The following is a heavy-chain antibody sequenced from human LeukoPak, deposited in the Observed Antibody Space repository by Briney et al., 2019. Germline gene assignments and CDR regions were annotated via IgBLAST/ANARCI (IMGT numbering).Heavy chain of an antibody. J-gene: IGHJ4*02. D-gene: IGHD3-10*01. Sequence: GGSLRLSCAASGFTFSSYAMSWVRQAPGKGLEWVSAICGSGGSTYYADSVKGRFTISRDNSKNTLYLQMNSLRAEDTAVYYCAKHSGRLWFGEPFDYWGQGTLVTVSS. CDR2: ICGSGGST. CDR1: GFTFSSYA. CDR3: AKHSGRLWFGEPFDY. V-gene: IGHV3-23*01.